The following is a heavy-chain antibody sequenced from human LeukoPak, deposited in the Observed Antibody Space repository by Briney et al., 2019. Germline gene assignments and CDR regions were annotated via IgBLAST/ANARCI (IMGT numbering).Heavy chain of an antibody. Sequence: GGSLRLSCAASGFTFSSYAMSWVRQAPGKGLEWVSAISGSGGSTYYAHSVKGRFNISRDNSKNTLYLQMDSLRAEDTAVYYCAKHPGRYCSGGSCYSGYWGQGTLVTVSS. CDR3: AKHPGRYCSGGSCYSGY. J-gene: IGHJ4*02. V-gene: IGHV3-23*01. D-gene: IGHD2-15*01. CDR2: ISGSGGST. CDR1: GFTFSSYA.